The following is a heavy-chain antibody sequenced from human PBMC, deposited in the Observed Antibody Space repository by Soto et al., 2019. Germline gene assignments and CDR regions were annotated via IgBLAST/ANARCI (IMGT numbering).Heavy chain of an antibody. D-gene: IGHD5-18*01. CDR3: ARDIYSYVPFDY. J-gene: IGHJ4*02. V-gene: IGHV3-33*01. Sequence: ESGGGVVQPGRSLRLSCAASGFTFSSYGMHWVRQAPGKGLEWVAVIWYDGSNKYYADSVKGRFTISRDNSKNTLYLHMNIMTAEATAVYYCARDIYSYVPFDYWGQGTLVTVSS. CDR1: GFTFSSYG. CDR2: IWYDGSNK.